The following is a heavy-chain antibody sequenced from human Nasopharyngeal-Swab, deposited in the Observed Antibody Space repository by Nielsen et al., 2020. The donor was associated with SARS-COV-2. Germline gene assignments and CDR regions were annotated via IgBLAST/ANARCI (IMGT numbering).Heavy chain of an antibody. J-gene: IGHJ6*02. CDR3: AGGSKQWLVRLSRYYYYGMDV. V-gene: IGHV4-39*01. D-gene: IGHD6-19*01. CDR2: IYYSGST. Sequence: WIRQPPGKGLEWIGSIYYSGSTYYNPSLKSRVTISVDTSKNQFSLKLSSVTAADTAVYYCAGGSKQWLVRLSRYYYYGMDVWGQGTTVTVSS.